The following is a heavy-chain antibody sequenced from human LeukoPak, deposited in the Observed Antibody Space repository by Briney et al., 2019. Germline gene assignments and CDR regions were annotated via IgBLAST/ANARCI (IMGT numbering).Heavy chain of an antibody. CDR2: ISAYNGNT. CDR1: GYTFTSYG. Sequence: ASVKVSCKASGYTFTSYGISWVRQAPGQGLEWMGWISAYNGNTNYAQKLQGRVTMTTDTSTSTAYMELRSLRSGDTAVYYCARARNDYGDYDESSGYWGQGTLVTVSS. D-gene: IGHD4-17*01. V-gene: IGHV1-18*01. J-gene: IGHJ4*02. CDR3: ARARNDYGDYDESSGY.